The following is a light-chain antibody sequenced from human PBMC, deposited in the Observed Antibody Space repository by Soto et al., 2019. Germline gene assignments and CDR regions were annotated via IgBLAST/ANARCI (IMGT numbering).Light chain of an antibody. CDR2: WAS. V-gene: IGKV4-1*01. J-gene: IGKJ2*01. Sequence: DIVMTQSPDSLAVSLGERATINCKSSQSVLYSTNNNNYFAWYQQKAGQPPKLLIYWASTQESGVPDRFSGSGSGTDFTLTISSLQAEDVAVYYCQQYYSIPYTFGQGNKLEIK. CDR1: QSVLYSTNNNNY. CDR3: QQYYSIPYT.